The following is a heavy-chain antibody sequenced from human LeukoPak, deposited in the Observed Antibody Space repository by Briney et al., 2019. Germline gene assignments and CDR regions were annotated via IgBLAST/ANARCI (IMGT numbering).Heavy chain of an antibody. CDR3: ARDVRDSSGYYLRAFGY. Sequence: SETLSLTCAVSGGSISSGGYSWSWIRQPPGKGLEWIGYIHYSDTYYNPSLRSRVTILVDTSKNQFSLKLSSVTAADTAVYYCARDVRDSSGYYLRAFGYWGQGTLVTVPS. CDR1: GGSISSGGYS. J-gene: IGHJ4*02. D-gene: IGHD3-22*01. CDR2: IHYSDT. V-gene: IGHV4-30-4*07.